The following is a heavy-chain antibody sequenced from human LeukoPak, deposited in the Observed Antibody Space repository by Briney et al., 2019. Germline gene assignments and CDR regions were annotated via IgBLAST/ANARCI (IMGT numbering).Heavy chain of an antibody. D-gene: IGHD4-11*01. V-gene: IGHV4-4*07. Sequence: SETLSLTCTVSGGSISSYYWSWIRQPAGKGLEWIGRIYTSGSTNYNPSLESRVTMSVDTSKNQFSLKLSSVTAADTAVYYCARTTVTTLYFDLWGRGTLVTVSS. CDR2: IYTSGST. CDR3: ARTTVTTLYFDL. J-gene: IGHJ2*01. CDR1: GGSISSYY.